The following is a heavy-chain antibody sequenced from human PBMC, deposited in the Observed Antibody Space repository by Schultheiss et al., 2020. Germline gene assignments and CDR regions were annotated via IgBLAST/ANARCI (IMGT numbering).Heavy chain of an antibody. D-gene: IGHD2-2*01. Sequence: ASVQVSVKASGYTFTSYGISWVRQAPGQGLEWMGWISAYNGNTNYAQKLQGRVTMTTDTSTSTAYMELRSLRSDDTAVYYCATQPPCSSTSCYRDYYYYGMDVWGQGTTVNGYS. CDR1: GYTFTSYG. CDR3: ATQPPCSSTSCYRDYYYYGMDV. CDR2: ISAYNGNT. J-gene: IGHJ6*02. V-gene: IGHV1-18*01.